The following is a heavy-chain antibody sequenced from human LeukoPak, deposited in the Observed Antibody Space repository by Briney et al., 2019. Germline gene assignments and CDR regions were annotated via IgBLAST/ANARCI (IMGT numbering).Heavy chain of an antibody. CDR1: GFTFSDYY. J-gene: IGHJ6*02. CDR3: ARVQPWEYFDWLFGGMDV. V-gene: IGHV3-11*01. D-gene: IGHD3-9*01. Sequence: GGSLRLSCAASGFTFSDYYMSWIRQAPGKGLEWVSYISSSGSTIYYADSVKGRFTISRDNAKNSLYLQMNSLRAEDTAVHYCARVQPWEYFDWLFGGMDVWGQGTTVTVSS. CDR2: ISSSGSTI.